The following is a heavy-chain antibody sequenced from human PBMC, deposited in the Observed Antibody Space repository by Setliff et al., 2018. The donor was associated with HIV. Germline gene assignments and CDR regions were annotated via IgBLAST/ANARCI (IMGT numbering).Heavy chain of an antibody. CDR1: GYTFTNYA. CDR2: INAGNGNT. V-gene: IGHV1-3*01. CDR3: ATGGGIHTGAAANFDY. D-gene: IGHD2-15*01. Sequence: ASVKVSCKASGYTFTNYAMHWVRQAPGQRLEWMGWINAGNGNTKYSQKIQGRVTITRDTSASTAYVELSSLTSEDTALYYCATGGGIHTGAAANFDYWGQGTLVTVSS. J-gene: IGHJ4*02.